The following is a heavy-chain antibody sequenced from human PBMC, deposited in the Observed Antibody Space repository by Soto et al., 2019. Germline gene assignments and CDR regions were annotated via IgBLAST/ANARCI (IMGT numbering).Heavy chain of an antibody. CDR1: GDTFSDYT. CDR3: AASYGSGYRAFDF. V-gene: IGHV1-69*02. CDR2: INPILTLS. J-gene: IGHJ4*02. Sequence: QVQLVQSGAEVKKRGSSVKVSCKTSGDTFSDYTVNWVRQAPGLGLEWIGRINPILTLSNYAQNFRGRVSITADKSTSTPYMELSSLRSEDTAMYYCAASYGSGYRAFDFWGQGALVIVSS. D-gene: IGHD3-10*01.